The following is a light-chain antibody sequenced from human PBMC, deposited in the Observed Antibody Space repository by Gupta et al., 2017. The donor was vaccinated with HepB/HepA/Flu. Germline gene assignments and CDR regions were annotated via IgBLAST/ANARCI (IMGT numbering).Light chain of an antibody. CDR3: AAGDDTRKAQE. V-gene: IGLV1-44*01. CDR1: SSNIGITP. Sequence: SVVTQPPSASGPPGQRVTISCSGSSSNIGITPVHWYQQLPGTAPNLLIYSNNKRPSGVPERISGSKSGTSASLASSGLRAEDEADYYCAAGDDTRKAQEFGGGTKLTVL. CDR2: SNN. J-gene: IGLJ3*02.